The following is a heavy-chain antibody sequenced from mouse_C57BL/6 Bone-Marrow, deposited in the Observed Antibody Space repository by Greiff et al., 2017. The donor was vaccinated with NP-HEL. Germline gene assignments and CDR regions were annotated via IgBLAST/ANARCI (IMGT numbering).Heavy chain of an antibody. CDR1: GYTFTSYW. Sequence: VQLQQPGAELVRPGSSVKLSCKASGYTFTSYWMHWVKQRPIQGLEWIGNIDPSDSETHYNQKFKDKATLTVDKSSSTAYMQLSSLTSEDSAVYYCALDSSGYVAYWGQGTLVTVSA. J-gene: IGHJ3*01. CDR3: ALDSSGYVAY. V-gene: IGHV1-52*01. D-gene: IGHD3-2*02. CDR2: IDPSDSET.